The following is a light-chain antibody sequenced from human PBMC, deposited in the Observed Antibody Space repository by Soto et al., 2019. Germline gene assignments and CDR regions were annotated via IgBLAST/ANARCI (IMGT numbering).Light chain of an antibody. CDR2: AAY. CDR3: QKYNSAPRT. V-gene: IGKV1-27*01. CDR1: QDISNY. Sequence: DIQMTQSPSSLSASVGDRVTITCRASQDISNYLAWYQQKPGKIPKLLIYAAYTLQSGVPSRFSGSGSGTYFTLTISSRQTEDVATYYCQKYNSAPRTFGQGTKVEIK. J-gene: IGKJ1*01.